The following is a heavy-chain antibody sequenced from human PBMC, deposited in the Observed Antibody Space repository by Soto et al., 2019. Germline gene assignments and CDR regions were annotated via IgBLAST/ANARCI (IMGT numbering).Heavy chain of an antibody. V-gene: IGHV6-1*01. J-gene: IGHJ6*02. D-gene: IGHD5-12*01. Sequence: WIRQSPSRGLEWLGRTYYRSKWYNDYAVSVKSRITINPDTSKNQFSLQLNSVTPEDTAVYYCARDIVATITRGKTYYYYGMDVWGQGTTVTVSS. CDR3: ARDIVATITRGKTYYYYGMDV. CDR2: TYYRSKWYN.